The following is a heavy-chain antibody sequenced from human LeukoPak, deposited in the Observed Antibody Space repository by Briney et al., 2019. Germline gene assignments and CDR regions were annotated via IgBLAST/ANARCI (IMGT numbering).Heavy chain of an antibody. J-gene: IGHJ4*02. V-gene: IGHV4-39*01. D-gene: IGHD5-18*01. Sequence: SETLSLTCTVSSGSISSSSYYRGWIRQPPGKGLEWIGSIYYSGSTYYNPSLKSRVTISVDTSKNQFSLKLSSVTAADTAVYYCARQIQVLMTQLWPHFDYWGQGTLVTVSS. CDR3: ARQIQVLMTQLWPHFDY. CDR2: IYYSGST. CDR1: SGSISSSSYY.